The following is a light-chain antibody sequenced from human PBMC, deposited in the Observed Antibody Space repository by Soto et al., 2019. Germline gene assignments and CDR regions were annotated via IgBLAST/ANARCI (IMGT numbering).Light chain of an antibody. Sequence: QSALTQPPSAVGSPGQSVTISCTGTSSDVGSYNYVSWYQQHPGKAPKLMIYEVNNRPSGVPDRFSGSKSGNTASLTVSGLQAEDEADYYCNSYGGSNNYVIFGGGTKLTVL. J-gene: IGLJ2*01. CDR3: NSYGGSNNYVI. V-gene: IGLV2-8*01. CDR1: SSDVGSYNY. CDR2: EVN.